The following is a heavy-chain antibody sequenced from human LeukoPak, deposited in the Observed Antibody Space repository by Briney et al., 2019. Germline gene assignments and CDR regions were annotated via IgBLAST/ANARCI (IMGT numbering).Heavy chain of an antibody. D-gene: IGHD1-14*01. V-gene: IGHV4-61*02. CDR2: IYTSGST. Sequence: SETLSLTCTVSGGSISSSSYYWSWIRQPAGKGLEWIGRIYTSGSTNYNPPLKSRVTISVDTSKNQFSLKLSSVTAADTAVYYCARGLAASRNYYYYYYMDVWGKGTTVTVSS. CDR3: ARGLAASRNYYYYYYMDV. J-gene: IGHJ6*03. CDR1: GGSISSSSYY.